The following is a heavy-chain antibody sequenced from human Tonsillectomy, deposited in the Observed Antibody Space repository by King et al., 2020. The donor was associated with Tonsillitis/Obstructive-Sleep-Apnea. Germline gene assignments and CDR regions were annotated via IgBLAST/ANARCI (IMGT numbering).Heavy chain of an antibody. CDR2: ISYDGSNT. Sequence: VQLVESGGGVLQPGRSLRLSCAASGFIFSSYAIHCVRQAPGKGLEWVAVISYDGSNTYYADSVKGRFTISRENSKNTLDLQMNTLRAEDTAVYYCAREGIYYSSGYADVFVIWGQGTIVTVSS. CDR1: GFIFSSYA. D-gene: IGHD3-22*01. J-gene: IGHJ3*02. CDR3: AREGIYYSSGYADVFVI. V-gene: IGHV3-30*04.